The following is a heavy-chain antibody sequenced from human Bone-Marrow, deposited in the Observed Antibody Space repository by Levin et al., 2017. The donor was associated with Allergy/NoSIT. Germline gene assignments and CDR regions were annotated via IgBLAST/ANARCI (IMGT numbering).Heavy chain of an antibody. D-gene: IGHD3-3*01. V-gene: IGHV1-69*04. Sequence: GASVKVSCKTLGDNFKNYAINWVRQAPGHGLEWLGRLVPMFEMSKTAQKFQGRITITADRSTSTAYMELRRLRSDDTAVYYCARANIPGDSFWSGDYEDKWGQGTLVTVSS. CDR3: ARANIPGDSFWSGDYEDK. CDR1: GDNFKNYA. J-gene: IGHJ4*02. CDR2: LVPMFEMS.